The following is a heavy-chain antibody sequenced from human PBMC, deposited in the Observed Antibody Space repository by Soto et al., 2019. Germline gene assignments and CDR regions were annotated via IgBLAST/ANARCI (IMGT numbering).Heavy chain of an antibody. CDR3: ADTIFGVAQPGY. V-gene: IGHV3-7*03. J-gene: IGHJ4*02. Sequence: GGSLRLSCVASGITFSRYWMNWVRQAPGKGLEWVANIKGSGGGKYYVDSVKGRFTISRDNSKNTLYLQMNSLRAEDTAVYYCADTIFGVAQPGYWGQGTLVTVSS. D-gene: IGHD3-3*01. CDR2: IKGSGGGK. CDR1: GITFSRYW.